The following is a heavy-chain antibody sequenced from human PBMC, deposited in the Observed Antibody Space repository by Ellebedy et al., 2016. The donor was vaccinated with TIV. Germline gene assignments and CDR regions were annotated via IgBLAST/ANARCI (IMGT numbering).Heavy chain of an antibody. V-gene: IGHV3-7*03. J-gene: IGHJ6*02. D-gene: IGHD3-22*01. CDR3: VRDGAYGDYSPGYYGMDV. Sequence: GGSLRLSCAASGFSFRSYWMSWARQAPGEGLEWVANINQDGSRIYYVDSVKGRFTISRDNAKNSVYLRMDTLRVEDTAVYHCVRDGAYGDYSPGYYGMDVWGQGTTVTVSS. CDR1: GFSFRSYW. CDR2: INQDGSRI.